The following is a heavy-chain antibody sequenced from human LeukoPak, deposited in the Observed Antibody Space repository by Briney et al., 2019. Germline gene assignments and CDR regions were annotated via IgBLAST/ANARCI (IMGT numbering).Heavy chain of an antibody. Sequence: PGVSLTLSCAASGFTFNSYSMNWLRQAPGKGLEWVSYISSSNSYIYYTDSVKGRFTITRDNAKNSLYLQMDSLRSEDAAVYYCARGRGSGHKENWFDPWGQGTLVTVSS. CDR2: ISSSNSYI. CDR1: GFTFNSYS. D-gene: IGHD6-19*01. V-gene: IGHV3-21*04. J-gene: IGHJ5*02. CDR3: ARGRGSGHKENWFDP.